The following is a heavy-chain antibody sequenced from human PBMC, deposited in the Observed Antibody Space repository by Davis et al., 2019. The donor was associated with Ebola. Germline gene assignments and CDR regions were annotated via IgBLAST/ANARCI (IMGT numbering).Heavy chain of an antibody. D-gene: IGHD2-2*01. J-gene: IGHJ4*02. CDR1: GFTFSNYW. Sequence: GESLKISCAASGFTFSNYWMSWVRQAPGKGLEWVANIKQDGSAKFYVDSVKGRLTISRDNAKNSLYLQMNSLRAEDTAVYYCARDLHHIVVVPAAQDYWGQGTLVTVSS. CDR3: ARDLHHIVVVPAAQDY. CDR2: IKQDGSAK. V-gene: IGHV3-7*01.